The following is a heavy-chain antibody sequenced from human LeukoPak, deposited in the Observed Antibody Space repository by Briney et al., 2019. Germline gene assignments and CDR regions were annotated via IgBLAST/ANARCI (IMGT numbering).Heavy chain of an antibody. J-gene: IGHJ3*02. Sequence: GGSLRLSCAASGFTFSSYSMNWVRQAPGKGLEWVSYISSSSSTIYYADSVKGRFTISRDNAKNSLYLQMNSLRAEDTAVYYCAREPTVLRYFPGDAFDIWGQGTMVTVSS. D-gene: IGHD3-9*01. CDR1: GFTFSSYS. CDR3: AREPTVLRYFPGDAFDI. CDR2: ISSSSSTI. V-gene: IGHV3-48*04.